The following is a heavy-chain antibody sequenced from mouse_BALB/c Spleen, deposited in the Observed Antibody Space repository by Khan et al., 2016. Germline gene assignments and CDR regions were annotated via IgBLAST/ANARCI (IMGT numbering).Heavy chain of an antibody. V-gene: IGHV5-6*01. CDR2: ISSGGSYT. J-gene: IGHJ3*01. CDR3: ARDGNYGLAY. CDR1: GFTFSSYG. Sequence: VELVESGGDLVKPGGSLKLSCAASGFTFSSYGMSWVRQTPDKRLEWVATISSGGSYTYYPDSVKGRITISRDNAKNTLYLQMSSLKSEDTGMYYCARDGNYGLAYWGQGTLVTVSA. D-gene: IGHD2-1*01.